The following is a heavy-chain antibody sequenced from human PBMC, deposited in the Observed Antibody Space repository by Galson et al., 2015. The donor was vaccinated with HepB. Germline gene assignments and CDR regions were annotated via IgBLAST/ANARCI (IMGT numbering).Heavy chain of an antibody. CDR3: VKVGQWVSLSDY. V-gene: IGHV3-64D*06. CDR1: GFTFNSST. Sequence: SLRLSCAASGFTFNSSTMHWVRQAPGKGLEYVSSISSNGDNTYYADSVKGRFTISRDNSQKTLYLQMSSLRPEDTAVYFCVKVGQWVSLSDYWGQGTLVIVSS. D-gene: IGHD6-19*01. J-gene: IGHJ4*02. CDR2: ISSNGDNT.